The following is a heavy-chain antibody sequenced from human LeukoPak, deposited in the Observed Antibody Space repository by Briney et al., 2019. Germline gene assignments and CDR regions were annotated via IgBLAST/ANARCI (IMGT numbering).Heavy chain of an antibody. CDR3: AREVYDILTGPIYYYYYYMGV. CDR2: ISSSSSYI. Sequence: GGSLRLSCAASGFTFSSYSMNWVRQAPGKGLEWVSSISSSSSYIYYADSVKGRFTISRDNAKNSLYLQMNSLRAEDTAVYYCAREVYDILTGPIYYYYYYMGVWGKGTTVTISS. J-gene: IGHJ6*03. V-gene: IGHV3-21*01. D-gene: IGHD3-9*01. CDR1: GFTFSSYS.